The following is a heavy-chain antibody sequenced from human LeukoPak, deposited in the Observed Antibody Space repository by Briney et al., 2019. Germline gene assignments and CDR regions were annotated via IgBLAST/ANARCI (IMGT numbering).Heavy chain of an antibody. Sequence: GGSLRLSCAASGFTVSSNYMSWVRQAPGKGLEWVSIIHSGGSTYYADSVKGRFTISRDNSRNTLYLQMNSLRAEDTAVYYCARRAEIFSGYDLLDYWGQGTLVTVSS. V-gene: IGHV3-66*01. J-gene: IGHJ4*02. CDR1: GFTVSSNY. CDR3: ARRAEIFSGYDLLDY. D-gene: IGHD5-12*01. CDR2: IHSGGST.